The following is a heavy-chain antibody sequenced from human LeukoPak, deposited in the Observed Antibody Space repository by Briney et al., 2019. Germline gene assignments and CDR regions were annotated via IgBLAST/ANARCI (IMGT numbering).Heavy chain of an antibody. J-gene: IGHJ4*02. D-gene: IGHD6-13*01. CDR2: INHSGST. V-gene: IGHV4-34*01. Sequence: SETLSLTCTVSGGSISSYYWSWIRQPPGKGLEWIGEINHSGSTNYNPSLKSRVTISVDTSKNQFSLKLSSVTAADTAVYYCARLTKAAAGYWGQGTLVTVSS. CDR3: ARLTKAAAGY. CDR1: GGSISSYY.